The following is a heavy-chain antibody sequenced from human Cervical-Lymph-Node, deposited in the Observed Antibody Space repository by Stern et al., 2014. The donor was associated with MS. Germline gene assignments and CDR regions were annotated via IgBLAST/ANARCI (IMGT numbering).Heavy chain of an antibody. CDR1: GFTFDDYA. V-gene: IGHV3-9*01. J-gene: IGHJ4*02. CDR3: AILAGSGSQSHDY. CDR2: LGWDGDNI. D-gene: IGHD3-10*01. Sequence: EVQLVQSGGGLVQPGRSLRLSCAGSGFTFDDYAMHWVRQAPGKGLEWVAGLGWDGDNIDYADSVKGRFTISRDNTKNSLYLHMKSLRREDTALYYCAILAGSGSQSHDYWGQGTLVTVSS.